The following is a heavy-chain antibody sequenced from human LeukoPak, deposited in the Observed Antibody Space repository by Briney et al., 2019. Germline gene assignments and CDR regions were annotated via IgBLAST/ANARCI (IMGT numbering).Heavy chain of an antibody. J-gene: IGHJ5*02. Sequence: PGGSLRLSCAASGFTFNNYAMTWVRQAPGKGLEWVSAISGGGGSTYYADSVKARFTISRDNSKSTLYLQMNSLRAEDTAVYYCAKHSTTSSNWLDPWGQGTLVTVSS. CDR3: AKHSTTSSNWLDP. D-gene: IGHD2/OR15-2a*01. CDR2: ISGGGGST. CDR1: GFTFNNYA. V-gene: IGHV3-23*01.